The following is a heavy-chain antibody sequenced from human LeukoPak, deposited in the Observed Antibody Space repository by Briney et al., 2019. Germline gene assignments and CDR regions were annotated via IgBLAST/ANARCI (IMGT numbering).Heavy chain of an antibody. CDR2: MNPNSGNT. CDR3: ARVGPPVVPAAIDYYYGMDV. CDR1: GYTFTSYD. D-gene: IGHD2-2*01. J-gene: IGHJ6*02. Sequence: ASVKVSCKASGYTFTSYDINWVRQATGQGPEWMGWMNPNSGNTGYAQKFQGRVTMTRNTSISTAYMELSSLRSEDTAVYYCARVGPPVVPAAIDYYYGMDVWGQGTTVTVSS. V-gene: IGHV1-8*01.